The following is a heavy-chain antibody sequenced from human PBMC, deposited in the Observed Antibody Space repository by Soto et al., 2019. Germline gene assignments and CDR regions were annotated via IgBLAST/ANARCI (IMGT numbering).Heavy chain of an antibody. CDR3: ARDPRGYYDFWSGPNFEY. J-gene: IGHJ4*01. CDR2: ISYDGSNK. Sequence: PGGSLRLSCAASVFTFSSYAMHLVRQSPGKGLEWVAVISYDGSNKYYADSVKGRFTISRYNSKNTLYLQMNSLRAEDTAVYYWARDPRGYYDFWSGPNFEYWGHGTMVTVSS. V-gene: IGHV3-30-3*01. D-gene: IGHD3-3*01. CDR1: VFTFSSYA.